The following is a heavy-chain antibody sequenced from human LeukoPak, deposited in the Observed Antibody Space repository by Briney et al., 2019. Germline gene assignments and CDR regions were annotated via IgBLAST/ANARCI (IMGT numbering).Heavy chain of an antibody. V-gene: IGHV1-69*13. CDR1: GGTFSNYA. CDR2: ILPIFDTG. J-gene: IGHJ4*02. Sequence: GASVKVSCKASGGTFSNYAISWVRQAPGQGLEWMGGILPIFDTGNYAQKFQGRVTVTADASTSTAYMELSSLRSDDTAVYYCARGTGTTNFGYWGQGTLVTVSS. D-gene: IGHD1-1*01. CDR3: ARGTGTTNFGY.